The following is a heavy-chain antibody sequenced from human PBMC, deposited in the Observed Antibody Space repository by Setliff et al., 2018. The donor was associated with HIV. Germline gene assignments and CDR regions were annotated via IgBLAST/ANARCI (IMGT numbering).Heavy chain of an antibody. Sequence: SETLSLTCTVSSYSISSGYFWGWIRQPPGKGLEWIGTIYHNGDTYYNPSLKSRVTISVDTSKNQFSLKLSSVTAADTAMYYCARAVPVGGNDYWGQGTLVTVSS. J-gene: IGHJ4*02. D-gene: IGHD6-19*01. CDR2: IYHNGDT. CDR1: SYSISSGYF. CDR3: ARAVPVGGNDY. V-gene: IGHV4-38-2*02.